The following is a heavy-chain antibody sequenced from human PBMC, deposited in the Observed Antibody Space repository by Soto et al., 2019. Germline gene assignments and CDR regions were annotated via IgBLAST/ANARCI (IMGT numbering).Heavy chain of an antibody. D-gene: IGHD3-16*01. V-gene: IGHV1-69*01. CDR2: IIPIFGTA. CDR1: GGTFSSYA. J-gene: IGHJ6*02. CDR3: ASFEAARGGEYYYYYYGMDV. Sequence: QVQLVQSGAEVKKPGSSVKVSCKASGGTFSSYAISWVRQAPGQGLEWMGGIIPIFGTANYAQKFQGRVTITADESTSTAYMGLSSLRSEDTAVYYCASFEAARGGEYYYYYYGMDVWGQGTTVTVSS.